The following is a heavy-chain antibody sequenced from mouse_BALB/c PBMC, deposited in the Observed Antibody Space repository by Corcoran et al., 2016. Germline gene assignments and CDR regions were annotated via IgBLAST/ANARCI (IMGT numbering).Heavy chain of an antibody. CDR1: GFNIKDSY. CDR2: IDPANGNT. Sequence: EVQLQQSGAELVKPGASVKLSCTASGFNIKDSYMHWVKQRPEQGLEWIGRIDPANGNTKYDPKFQGKATITADTSSNTAYLQLSSLTSEDTAVYYCARVGYYYAMDYWGQGTSVTVSS. V-gene: IGHV14-3*02. CDR3: ARVGYYYAMDY. J-gene: IGHJ4*01. D-gene: IGHD1-2*01.